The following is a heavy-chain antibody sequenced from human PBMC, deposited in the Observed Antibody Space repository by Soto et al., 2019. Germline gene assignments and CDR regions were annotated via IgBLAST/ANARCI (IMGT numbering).Heavy chain of an antibody. CDR3: AKIYRSCTYSNCYSRSPPDS. CDR2: VTNTGGIT. CDR1: GFTFTSYA. Sequence: EVQLLESGGGLVRPGGSLRLSCVASGFTFTSYAMTWVRQLPGKGLEWVSSVTNTGGITHYANSVKGRFTISRDNSKNTVYLQMNSLRAEDTAIYYCAKIYRSCTYSNCYSRSPPDSWGQGTLVTVSA. V-gene: IGHV3-23*01. J-gene: IGHJ5*01. D-gene: IGHD2-15*01.